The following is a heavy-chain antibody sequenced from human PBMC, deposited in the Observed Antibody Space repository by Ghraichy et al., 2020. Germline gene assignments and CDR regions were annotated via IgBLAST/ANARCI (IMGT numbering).Heavy chain of an antibody. V-gene: IGHV1-18*01. J-gene: IGHJ4*02. CDR3: ARAQTGTTFDY. CDR2: ISAYNGNT. Sequence: ALVKVSCKASGDTFTTYDISWVRQAPGQGLEWMGWISAYNGNTKYAQKLQGRVTMTTDTSTSTAYMELRSLKTDDTAVYYCARAQTGTTFDYWGQGTQVTVSS. CDR1: GDTFTTYD. D-gene: IGHD1-7*01.